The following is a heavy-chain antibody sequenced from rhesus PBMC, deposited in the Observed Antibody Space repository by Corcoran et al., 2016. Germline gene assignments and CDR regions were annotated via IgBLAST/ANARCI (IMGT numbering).Heavy chain of an antibody. J-gene: IGHJ5-1*01. Sequence: QVQLQESGPGLVKSSETLSLTCAVSGYSISRNYWSWIRQSPGKGLEWIGYISVRGGSTYNSSLKSRVTISTDTSNNQFSLKLSYVTAADTAVYFCARGSDFSGNRFDVWGPGVLVTVSS. D-gene: IGHD2-21*01. CDR3: ARGSDFSGNRFDV. CDR1: GYSISRNY. CDR2: ISVRGGST. V-gene: IGHV4-173*01.